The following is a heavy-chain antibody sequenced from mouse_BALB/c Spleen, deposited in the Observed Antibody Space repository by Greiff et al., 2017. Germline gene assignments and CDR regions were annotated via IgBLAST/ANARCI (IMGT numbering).Heavy chain of an antibody. D-gene: IGHD2-10*02. V-gene: IGHV5-12-1*01. CDR3: ARQRYGNSDY. CDR2: ISSGGGST. J-gene: IGHJ2*01. CDR1: GFAFSSYD. Sequence: EVHLVESGGGLVKPGGSLKLSCAASGFAFSSYDMSWVRQTPEKRLEWVAYISSGGGSTYYPDTVKGRFTISRDNAKNTLYLQMSSLKSEDTAMYYCARQRYGNSDYWGQGTTLTVSS.